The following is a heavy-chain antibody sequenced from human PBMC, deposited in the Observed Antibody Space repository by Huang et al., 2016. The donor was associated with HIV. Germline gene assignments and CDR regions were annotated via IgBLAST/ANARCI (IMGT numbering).Heavy chain of an antibody. D-gene: IGHD4-4*01. Sequence: QVQLVQSGGEVMQPGASVRVSCKASGYDFGSYGMSWVRQDPGQGREWRGWIGSDSPDTSSAQKFQGRVTMTTDTSTTTTYMELRSLRSDDTAMYYCARDPYYSNRWKRNDASFLWGQGTMITVSS. CDR2: IGSDSPDT. CDR1: GYDFGSYG. CDR3: ARDPYYSNRWKRNDASFL. V-gene: IGHV1-18*01. J-gene: IGHJ3*01.